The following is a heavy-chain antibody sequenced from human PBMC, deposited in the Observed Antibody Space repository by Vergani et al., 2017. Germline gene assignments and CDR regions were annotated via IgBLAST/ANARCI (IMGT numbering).Heavy chain of an antibody. V-gene: IGHV1-2*02. D-gene: IGHD1-26*01. CDR1: ESTFSDYN. CDR2: ISPKTGDT. CDR3: AHSWNFERRDWFDS. Sequence: QVQLMQSGPVMKKPGGSLKVSCQASESTFSDYNIHWVRQAPGQGLQWMGCISPKTGDTDYLQRFQERVTLTRDASTKTVYLKMTRLTSDDTAIYYCAHSWNFERRDWFDSWGPGTLVTVSS. J-gene: IGHJ5*01.